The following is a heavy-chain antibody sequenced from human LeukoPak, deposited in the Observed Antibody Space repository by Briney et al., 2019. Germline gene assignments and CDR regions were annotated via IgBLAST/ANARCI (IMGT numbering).Heavy chain of an antibody. CDR2: IIPIFGTA. CDR3: ARSQQLVRRYFDY. V-gene: IGHV1-69*06. CDR1: GGIFSGYA. D-gene: IGHD6-13*01. J-gene: IGHJ4*02. Sequence: SVKVSCKASGGIFSGYAISWVRQAPGQGLEWMGGIIPIFGTANYAQKFQGRVTITADKSTSTAYMELSSLRSEDTAVYYCARSQQLVRRYFDYWGQGTLVTVSS.